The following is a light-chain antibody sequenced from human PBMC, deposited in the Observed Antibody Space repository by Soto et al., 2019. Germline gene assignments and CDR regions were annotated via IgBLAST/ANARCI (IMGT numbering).Light chain of an antibody. CDR3: TSYTSSSALYVV. J-gene: IGLJ2*01. Sequence: QSALTQPASVSGSPGQSITISCTGTSSDVGGYDYVSWYQHYPGKAPKLMIYEVTNRPSGVSNRFSGSKSGNTASLTISGLQAEDEADYYCTSYTSSSALYVVFGGGTKLTVL. CDR1: SSDVGGYDY. CDR2: EVT. V-gene: IGLV2-14*01.